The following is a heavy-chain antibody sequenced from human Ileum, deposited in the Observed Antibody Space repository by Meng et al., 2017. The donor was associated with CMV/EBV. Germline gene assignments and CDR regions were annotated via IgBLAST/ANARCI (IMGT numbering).Heavy chain of an antibody. CDR3: VKISGFWAGYYDL. J-gene: IGHJ5*02. D-gene: IGHD3/OR15-3a*01. V-gene: IGHV3-23*01. Sequence: YGMSWVRQAPGKGLEFLSSISGTGGSTYYADPVEGRFKISRDNSKNTLFLQMNSLSAEDTAIYYCVKISGFWAGYYDLWGQGTLVTVSS. CDR1: YG. CDR2: ISGTGGST.